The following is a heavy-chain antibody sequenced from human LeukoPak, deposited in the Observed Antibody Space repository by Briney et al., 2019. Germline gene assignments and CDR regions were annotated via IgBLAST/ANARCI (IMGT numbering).Heavy chain of an antibody. J-gene: IGHJ4*02. CDR2: IYYRGST. CDR1: GGSISSNSFY. D-gene: IGHD3-22*01. V-gene: IGHV4-39*01. CDR3: TEFYFDRSGYADY. Sequence: SETLSPTCTVSGGSISSNSFYWGWIRQPPGKGLEWIGSIYYRGSTYYNPSLKSRVTISVDMSENQVSLKLRSVTAADTAVYYCTEFYFDRSGYADYWGQGTLVTVSS.